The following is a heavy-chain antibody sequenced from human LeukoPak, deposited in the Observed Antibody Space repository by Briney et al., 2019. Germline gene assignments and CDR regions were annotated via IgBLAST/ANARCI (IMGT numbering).Heavy chain of an antibody. CDR2: INHSGST. J-gene: IGHJ4*02. CDR3: ARWDYYGSGSYYNFDY. V-gene: IGHV4-34*01. D-gene: IGHD3-10*01. CDR1: GGSFSGYY. Sequence: PSETLSLTCAVYGGSFSGYYWSWIRQPPGKGLEWIGEINHSGSTNYNPSLKSRVTISVDTSKNQFSLKLSSVTAAGAAVYYCARWDYYGSGSYYNFDYWGQGTLVTVSS.